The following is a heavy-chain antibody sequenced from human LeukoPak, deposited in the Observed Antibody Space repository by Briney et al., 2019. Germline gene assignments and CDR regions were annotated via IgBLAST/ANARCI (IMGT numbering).Heavy chain of an antibody. J-gene: IGHJ4*02. CDR3: ARWGYQLFSFDY. Sequence: SETLSLTCIVSGASINNFYWSWVRQPPGKGLEWIGFIYYSGGTNYNPSLKSRVTTSVDTSKNQFSLKVTSVTAADTAVYYCARWGYQLFSFDYWGQGILVTVSS. CDR2: IYYSGGT. CDR1: GASINNFY. V-gene: IGHV4-59*01. D-gene: IGHD2-2*01.